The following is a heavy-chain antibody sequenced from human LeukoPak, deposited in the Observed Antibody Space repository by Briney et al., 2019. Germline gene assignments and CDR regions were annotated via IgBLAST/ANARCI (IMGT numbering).Heavy chain of an antibody. CDR1: GGSFSGYY. CDR2: IYHSGST. J-gene: IGHJ5*02. CDR3: ARAGFSNWFDP. D-gene: IGHD3-10*01. Sequence: MTSETLSLTCAVYGGSFSGYYWSWIRQPPGKGLEWIGEIYHSGSTNYNPSLKSRVTISVDKSKNQFSLKLSSVTAADTAVYYCARAGFSNWFDPWGQGTLVTVSS. V-gene: IGHV4-34*01.